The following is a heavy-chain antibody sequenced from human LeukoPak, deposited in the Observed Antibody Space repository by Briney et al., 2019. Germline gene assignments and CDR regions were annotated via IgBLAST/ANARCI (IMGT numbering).Heavy chain of an antibody. CDR1: GGSISSYY. D-gene: IGHD6-19*01. J-gene: IGHJ5*02. V-gene: IGHV4-4*07. CDR2: IYTSGST. Sequence: SETLSLTCTVSGGSISSYYWSWIRQSPGNGLEWIGRIYTSGSTNYNPSLKSRVTISVDTSKNQFFLKLSSVTAADTAVYYCARSSSSGWGFRFDPWGQGTLVTVSS. CDR3: ARSSSSGWGFRFDP.